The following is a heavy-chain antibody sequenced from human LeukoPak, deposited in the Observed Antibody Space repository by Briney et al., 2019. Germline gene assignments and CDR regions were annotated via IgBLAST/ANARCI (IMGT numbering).Heavy chain of an antibody. J-gene: IGHJ4*02. CDR1: GFTFSDYY. D-gene: IGHD5-18*01. CDR2: ISRSGTTI. CDR3: ARDPEHTAMINFDY. V-gene: IGHV3-11*01. Sequence: GGSLRLSCAASGFTFSDYYMSWIRQAPGKGLEWVTYISRSGTTIYYADSVKGRFTISRDNAKNSLYLQLNSLRADDTAVYYCARDPEHTAMINFDYWGQGTLVTVSS.